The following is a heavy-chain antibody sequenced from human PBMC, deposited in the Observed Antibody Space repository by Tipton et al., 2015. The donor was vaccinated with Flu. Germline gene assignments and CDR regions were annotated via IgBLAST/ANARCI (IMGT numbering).Heavy chain of an antibody. D-gene: IGHD6-6*01. V-gene: IGHV1-8*01. CDR3: ARGPPRHLEYSISGIDY. J-gene: IGHJ4*02. CDR1: GYTFNSYD. Sequence: QLVQSGAEVKKPGASVKVSCKASGYTFNSYDINWVRQATGQGLEWMGWMNPSNGNKGYAQKFQGRVTMTRNTSISTAYMDLSGLIEDTAVYYCARGPPRHLEYSISGIDYWGQGTLVTVSS. CDR2: MNPSNGNK.